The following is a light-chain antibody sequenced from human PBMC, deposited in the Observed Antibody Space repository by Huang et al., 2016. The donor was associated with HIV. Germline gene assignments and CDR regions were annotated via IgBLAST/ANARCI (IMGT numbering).Light chain of an antibody. CDR1: QSVSSSY. Sequence: EIVLTQSPGTLSLSPGERATLSCRASQSVSSSYLGWYQQKPGQAPRRLIYATSTRATGIPDRFSGSGSGTNFTLTISRLQPEDFAVYYCQQYGHSPPYTFGQGTKLDIK. CDR3: QQYGHSPPYT. CDR2: ATS. J-gene: IGKJ2*01. V-gene: IGKV3-20*01.